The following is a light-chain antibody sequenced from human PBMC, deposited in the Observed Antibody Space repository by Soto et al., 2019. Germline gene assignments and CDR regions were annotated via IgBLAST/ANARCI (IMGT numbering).Light chain of an antibody. Sequence: EIVITQSPCTLSVSPVERATLSCRASQRVSNTYLPCYQQIPGQFSRFLIYGASSSATGIPARFSASGYGTDVTFTISDVRPEDFALYYCHQRQSWPRKVGQETNV. CDR3: HQRQSWPRK. CDR1: QRVSNTY. J-gene: IGKJ1*01. V-gene: IGKV3D-7*01. CDR2: GAS.